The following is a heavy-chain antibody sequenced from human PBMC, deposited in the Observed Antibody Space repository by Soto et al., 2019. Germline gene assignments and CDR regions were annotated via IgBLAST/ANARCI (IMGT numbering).Heavy chain of an antibody. CDR1: GGSISSYY. Sequence: SETLSLTCTVPGGSISSYYWSWIRQPPGKGLEWIGYIYYSGSTNYNPSLKSRVTISVDTSKNQFSLKLSSVTAADTAVYYCARQVGGWAPWYFDYWGQGTLVTVSS. CDR2: IYYSGST. V-gene: IGHV4-59*08. CDR3: ARQVGGWAPWYFDY. D-gene: IGHD6-19*01. J-gene: IGHJ4*02.